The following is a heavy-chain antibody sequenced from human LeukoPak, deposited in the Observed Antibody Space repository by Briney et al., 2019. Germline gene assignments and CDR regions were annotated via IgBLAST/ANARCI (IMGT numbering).Heavy chain of an antibody. D-gene: IGHD4-23*01. CDR2: IYYSGST. J-gene: IGHJ2*01. Sequence: KPSETLSLTCTVSGGSISSHYWSWIRQPPGKGLEWIGYIYYSGSTNYNPSLKSRVTISVDTSKNQFSLKLKSVTAADTAAYYCATDYGGNSDWYFDLWGRGTLVTVSS. CDR1: GGSISSHY. V-gene: IGHV4-59*08. CDR3: ATDYGGNSDWYFDL.